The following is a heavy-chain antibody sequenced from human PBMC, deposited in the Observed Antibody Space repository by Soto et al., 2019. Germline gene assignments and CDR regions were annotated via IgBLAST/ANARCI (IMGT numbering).Heavy chain of an antibody. CDR3: ARCIAAAGPIDY. CDR2: IYHSGST. D-gene: IGHD6-13*01. J-gene: IGHJ4*02. CDR1: GGSISSSNW. Sequence: QVQLQESGPGLVKPSGTLSLTCAVSGGSISSSNWWSWVRQPPGKGLEWIGEIYHSGSTNYNPSLKSRXXIXVXRSKNQFSLKLNSLTAADTAVYYCARCIAAAGPIDYWGQGTLVTVSS. V-gene: IGHV4-4*02.